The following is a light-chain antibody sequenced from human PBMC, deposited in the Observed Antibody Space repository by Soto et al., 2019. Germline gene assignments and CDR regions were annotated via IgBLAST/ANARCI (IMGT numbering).Light chain of an antibody. CDR1: QSIGNS. Sequence: DIQMTQSPSSLSASVGERVTITCRASQSIGNSLNWYQQKPGKAPKLLIYATFSLQSGVPSRFSGSGSGTDYTLTISSLQPDDFATYYCQQSYSPPRTFGQGTKLEIK. J-gene: IGKJ2*01. CDR2: ATF. CDR3: QQSYSPPRT. V-gene: IGKV1-39*01.